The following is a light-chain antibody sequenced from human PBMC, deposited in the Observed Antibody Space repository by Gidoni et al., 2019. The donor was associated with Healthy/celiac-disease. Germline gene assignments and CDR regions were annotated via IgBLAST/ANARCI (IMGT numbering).Light chain of an antibody. CDR3: QQRSNWPPWT. CDR2: DAS. Sequence: EIVLTQSPATLSFSPGERATLSCRASQSVSSYLAWYQQKPGQAPRLLIYDASNRATGIPARFSGSGSGTDFTLTISSLGPEDCAVYYCQQRSNWPPWTFGQGTKVEIK. V-gene: IGKV3-11*01. CDR1: QSVSSY. J-gene: IGKJ1*01.